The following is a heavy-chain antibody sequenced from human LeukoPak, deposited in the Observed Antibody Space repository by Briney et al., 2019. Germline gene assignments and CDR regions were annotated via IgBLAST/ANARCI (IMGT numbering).Heavy chain of an antibody. D-gene: IGHD2-2*01. CDR2: IYHSGST. CDR3: ARDPNCSSCQGDY. CDR1: GYSISSGYY. J-gene: IGHJ4*02. V-gene: IGHV4-38-2*02. Sequence: SETLSLTCTVSGYSISSGYYWGWIRQPPGKGLEWIGSIYHSGSTYYNPSLKSRVTISVDTSKNQFSLKLSSVTAADTAVYYCARDPNCSSCQGDYWGQGTLVTVSS.